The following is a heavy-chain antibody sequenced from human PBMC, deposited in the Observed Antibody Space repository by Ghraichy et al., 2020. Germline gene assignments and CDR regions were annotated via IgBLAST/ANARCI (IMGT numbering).Heavy chain of an antibody. V-gene: IGHV1-18*01. CDR3: ATEILAMGTFDY. CDR1: GYTFTSYG. J-gene: IGHJ4*02. CDR2: ISAYNGNT. Sequence: ASVKVSCKASGYTFTSYGISWVRQAPGQGLEWMGWISAYNGNTNYAQKLQGRVTMTTDTSTSTAYMELRSLRSDDTAVYYCATEILAMGTFDYWGQGTLVTVSS. D-gene: IGHD5-18*01.